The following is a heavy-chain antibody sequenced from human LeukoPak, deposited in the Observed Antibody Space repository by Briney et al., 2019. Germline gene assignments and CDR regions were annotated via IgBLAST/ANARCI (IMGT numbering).Heavy chain of an antibody. CDR3: ARHSSTVTTGAFDI. J-gene: IGHJ3*02. CDR1: GGSISGYY. V-gene: IGHV4-59*08. Sequence: SETLSPTCTVSGGSISGYYWSWIRQPPGKGLEWIGYFYHRGSTNYNTALRSRVNILVDTSKNQFSLKLSSVSAADTAVYYCARHSSTVTTGAFDIWGQGTMVTVSS. D-gene: IGHD4-17*01. CDR2: FYHRGST.